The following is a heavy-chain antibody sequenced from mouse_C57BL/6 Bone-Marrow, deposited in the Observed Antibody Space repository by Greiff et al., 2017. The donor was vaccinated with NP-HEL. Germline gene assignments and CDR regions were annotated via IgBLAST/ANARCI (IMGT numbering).Heavy chain of an antibody. Sequence: VHVKQSGAELVRPGASVKLSCTASGFNIKDDYMHWVKQRPEQGLEWIGWIDPENGDTEYASKFQGKATITADTSSNTAYLQLSSLTSEDTAVYYCTTHGNYVYWGQGTTLTVSS. CDR1: GFNIKDDY. CDR2: IDPENGDT. D-gene: IGHD2-1*01. V-gene: IGHV14-4*01. J-gene: IGHJ2*01. CDR3: TTHGNYVY.